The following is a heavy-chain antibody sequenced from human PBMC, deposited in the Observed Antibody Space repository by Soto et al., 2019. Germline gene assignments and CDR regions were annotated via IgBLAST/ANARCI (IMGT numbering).Heavy chain of an antibody. D-gene: IGHD1-26*01. J-gene: IGHJ3*01. Sequence: QVQLVESGGGVVQPGRSLRLSCAASGFTFSSYDIHWVRQAPGKGLEWVALISYDGSRKYYADSVKGLFTISRDNSKNTLYLQVNSLRAEDTAVYYCAKAYSGPFDVWGQGTMVTVS. CDR1: GFTFSSYD. CDR3: AKAYSGPFDV. CDR2: ISYDGSRK. V-gene: IGHV3-30*18.